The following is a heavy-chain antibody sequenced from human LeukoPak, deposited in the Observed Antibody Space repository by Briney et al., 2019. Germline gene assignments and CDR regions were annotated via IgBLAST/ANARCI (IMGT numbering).Heavy chain of an antibody. D-gene: IGHD1-1*01. CDR2: ISSSSSYI. V-gene: IGHV3-21*01. CDR3: ARDLDSYGMDV. J-gene: IGHJ6*02. CDR1: GFTFSSYS. Sequence: GALRLSCAASGFTFSSYSMNWVRQAPGKGLEWVSSISSSSSYIYYADSVKGRFTISRDNAKNSLYLQMNSLRAEDTAVYYCARDLDSYGMDVWGQGTTVTVSS.